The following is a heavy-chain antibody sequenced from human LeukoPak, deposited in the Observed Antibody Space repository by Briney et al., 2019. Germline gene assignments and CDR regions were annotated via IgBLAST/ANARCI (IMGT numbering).Heavy chain of an antibody. J-gene: IGHJ3*02. D-gene: IGHD2-2*01. CDR2: IDPIDSYT. CDR3: ARRDYCSSPRCNERDVFDI. Sequence: GESLMISCKGSGYRFTSYWINWVRQMPGKGLEWMGRIDPIDSYTNYSPSFQGHVTISADKSISTAYLQWSSLKASDTARYYCARRDYCSSPRCNERDVFDIWGQGTMVTVSS. CDR1: GYRFTSYW. V-gene: IGHV5-10-1*01.